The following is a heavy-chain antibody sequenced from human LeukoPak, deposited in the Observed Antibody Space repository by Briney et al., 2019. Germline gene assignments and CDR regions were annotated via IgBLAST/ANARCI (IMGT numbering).Heavy chain of an antibody. CDR2: ISYDGSNK. CDR3: AKDMSPDPLYYYDSSGYSSFDY. J-gene: IGHJ4*02. D-gene: IGHD3-22*01. CDR1: GFTFSSYG. V-gene: IGHV3-30*18. Sequence: GGSLRLSCAASGFTFSSYGMHWVRQAPGKGLEWVAVISYDGSNKYYADSVKGRFTISRDNSKNTLYLQMNSLRAEDTAVYYCAKDMSPDPLYYYDSSGYSSFDYWGQGTLVTVSS.